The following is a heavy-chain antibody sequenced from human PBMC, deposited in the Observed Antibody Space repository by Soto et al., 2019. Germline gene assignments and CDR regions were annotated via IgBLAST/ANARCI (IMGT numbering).Heavy chain of an antibody. D-gene: IGHD2-2*01. CDR2: IYYSGST. CDR3: ARVDCSSTSCYESHDHYYYYGMDA. Sequence: PSETLSLTCTVSGGSISSYYWSWIRQPPGKGLEWIGYIYYSGSTNYNPSLKSRVTISVDTSKNQFSLKLSSVTAADTAVYYCARVDCSSTSCYESHDHYYYYGMDAWGQGTTVPLSS. J-gene: IGHJ6*02. CDR1: GGSISSYY. V-gene: IGHV4-59*01.